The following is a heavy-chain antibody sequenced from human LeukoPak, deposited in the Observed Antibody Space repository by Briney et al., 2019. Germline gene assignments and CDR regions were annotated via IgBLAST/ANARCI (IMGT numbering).Heavy chain of an antibody. CDR3: SKDAVDTFLALFDY. CDR2: ISGSGGIT. CDR1: GFTFSSYA. D-gene: IGHD5-18*01. V-gene: IGHV3-23*01. Sequence: GGSLRLSCAAYGFTFSSYAMRWVRQAPGKGLEWVSGISGSGGITYYTDSVKGRFTVSRDNSKNTLYLQMNSLRAEDTAVYFSSKDAVDTFLALFDYWGQGTLVTVSS. J-gene: IGHJ4*02.